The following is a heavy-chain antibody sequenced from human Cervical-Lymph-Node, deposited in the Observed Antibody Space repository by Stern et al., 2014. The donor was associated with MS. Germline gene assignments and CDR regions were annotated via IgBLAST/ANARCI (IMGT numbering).Heavy chain of an antibody. D-gene: IGHD2-15*01. CDR3: AREGEYCSGSRCYPFLDY. Sequence: VQLVESGPGLVKPSETLSLTCTVSGGSLRSYYWNWIRQAPGKGLEWLGFIYQTGSVNYNPSLSSRVAMSVDTSKNQFSLTVSSVTAADTAVYYCAREGEYCSGSRCYPFLDYWGQGTLVTVSS. J-gene: IGHJ4*02. CDR2: IYQTGSV. V-gene: IGHV4-59*01. CDR1: GGSLRSYY.